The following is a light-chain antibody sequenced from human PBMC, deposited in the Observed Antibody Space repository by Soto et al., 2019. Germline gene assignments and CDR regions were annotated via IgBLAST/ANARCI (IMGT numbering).Light chain of an antibody. CDR2: SNN. J-gene: IGLJ1*01. Sequence: QSVLTQPPSASGTPGQRVTISCSGSSSNIGSNVVNWYQQLPGTAPKLLIYSNNQRPSGVPDRFSGSKSGNTASLTVSGLQAEDEADYYCSSYAGSSNVFGTGTKLTVL. CDR1: SSNIGSNV. V-gene: IGLV1-44*01. CDR3: SSYAGSSNV.